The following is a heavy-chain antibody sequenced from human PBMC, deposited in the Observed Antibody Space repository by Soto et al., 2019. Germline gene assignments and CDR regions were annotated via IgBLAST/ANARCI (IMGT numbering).Heavy chain of an antibody. D-gene: IGHD2-8*01. Sequence: SETLSLTCTVSGGSISSSSYYWGWIRQPPGKGLEWIGSIYYSGSTYYNPSLRSRVTISVDTSKNQFSLKLSSVTAADTAVYYCARRAYGHDAFDIWGQGTMVTVS. J-gene: IGHJ3*02. CDR1: GGSISSSSYY. CDR2: IYYSGST. CDR3: ARRAYGHDAFDI. V-gene: IGHV4-39*01.